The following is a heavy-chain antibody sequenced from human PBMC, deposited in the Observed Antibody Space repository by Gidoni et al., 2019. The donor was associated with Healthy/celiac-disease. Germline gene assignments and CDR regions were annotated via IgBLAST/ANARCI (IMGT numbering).Heavy chain of an antibody. V-gene: IGHV2-26*01. J-gene: IGHJ3*02. CDR1: GFSLSTSRMG. Sequence: QVTLKVSGPVLVKPTETLTLTCTVSGFSLSTSRMGVSWIRQPPGKALEWLAHIFANDEKSYSTSLKSRLNISKDTSKSQVVLTMTNMDPVDTATYYCAKVMGYCSGGSCYGDDAFDIWGQGTMVTVSS. CDR2: IFANDEK. CDR3: AKVMGYCSGGSCYGDDAFDI. D-gene: IGHD2-15*01.